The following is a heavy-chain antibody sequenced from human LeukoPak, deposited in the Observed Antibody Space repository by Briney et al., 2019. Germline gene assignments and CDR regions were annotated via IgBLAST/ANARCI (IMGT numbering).Heavy chain of an antibody. D-gene: IGHD5-12*01. CDR2: IIPILGIA. CDR1: GGTFSSYT. CDR3: ARVPRRGYGGYAPYYFDY. Sequence: GASVKVSCKASGGTFSSYTISWVRQAPGQGLEWMGRIIPILGIANYAQKFQGRVTITADKSTSTAYMELSSLRSEDTAVYYCARVPRRGYGGYAPYYFDYWGQGTLVTVSS. V-gene: IGHV1-69*02. J-gene: IGHJ4*02.